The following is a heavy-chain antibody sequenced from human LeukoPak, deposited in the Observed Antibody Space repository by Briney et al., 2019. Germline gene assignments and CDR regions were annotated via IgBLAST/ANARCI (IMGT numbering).Heavy chain of an antibody. CDR1: GYRFTSYW. D-gene: IGHD4-17*01. J-gene: IGHJ6*03. CDR3: ASSTVTTNRYMDV. V-gene: IGHV5-51*01. Sequence: GGSLKISCKGSGYRFTSYWIGWVRQMPGKGLEWMGIIYPGDSDTRYSPSFQGQVTISADKSISTAYLQWSSLKASDTAMYYCASSTVTTNRYMDVWGKGTTVTVSS. CDR2: IYPGDSDT.